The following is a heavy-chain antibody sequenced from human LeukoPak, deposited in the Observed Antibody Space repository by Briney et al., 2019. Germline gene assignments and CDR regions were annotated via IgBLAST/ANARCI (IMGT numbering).Heavy chain of an antibody. CDR1: GYTFTSYT. CDR2: INTNTGNP. Sequence: ASVKVSCKASGYTFTSYTMNWVRQAPGQGLEWMGWINTNTGNPTYAQGFTGRFVFSLDTSVSTAYLQITSLKAEDTAVYCCARAHPGYSYGPPFIDYWGQGTLVTVSS. D-gene: IGHD5-18*01. CDR3: ARAHPGYSYGPPFIDY. J-gene: IGHJ4*02. V-gene: IGHV7-4-1*02.